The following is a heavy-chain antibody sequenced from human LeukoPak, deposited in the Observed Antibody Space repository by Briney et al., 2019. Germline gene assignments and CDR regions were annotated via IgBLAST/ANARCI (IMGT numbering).Heavy chain of an antibody. CDR3: ARDLYSYGYVGDL. Sequence: GGSLRLSCAASGFTFSSYSMNWVRQAPGKELEWVSSINSSSSYIYYADSVKGRFTISRDNAKNSLYLQMNSLRAEDTSVCYCARDLYSYGYVGDLWGQGTLVTVS. CDR1: GFTFSSYS. J-gene: IGHJ4*02. V-gene: IGHV3-21*01. D-gene: IGHD5-18*01. CDR2: INSSSSYI.